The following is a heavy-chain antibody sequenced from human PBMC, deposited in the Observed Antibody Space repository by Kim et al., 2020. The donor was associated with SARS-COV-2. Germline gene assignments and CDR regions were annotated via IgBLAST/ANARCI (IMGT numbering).Heavy chain of an antibody. D-gene: IGHD6-13*01. Sequence: GESLKISCKGSGYSFTSYWISWVRQMPGKGLEWMGRIDPSDSYTNYSPSFQGHVTISADKSISTAYLQWSSLKASDTAMYYCERRPSSSWYSVRDAFDIWGQGTMVTVSS. V-gene: IGHV5-10-1*01. CDR3: ERRPSSSWYSVRDAFDI. J-gene: IGHJ3*02. CDR2: IDPSDSYT. CDR1: GYSFTSYW.